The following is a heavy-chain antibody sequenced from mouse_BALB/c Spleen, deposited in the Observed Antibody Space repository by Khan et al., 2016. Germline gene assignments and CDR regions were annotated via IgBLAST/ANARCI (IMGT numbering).Heavy chain of an antibody. J-gene: IGHJ2*01. Sequence: QVQLQQSGPELVKPGASVKISCKASGYAFSTSWMNWVKQRPGQGLERIGRIYPGDGDTNYNGKFKGEATLTADKSSSTAYMQLSSLTSVDSAVYFCARDFGVDHLAFASWGQGTTLTISS. V-gene: IGHV1-82*01. CDR2: IYPGDGDT. CDR3: ARDFGVDHLAFAS. D-gene: IGHD1-1*02. CDR1: GYAFSTSW.